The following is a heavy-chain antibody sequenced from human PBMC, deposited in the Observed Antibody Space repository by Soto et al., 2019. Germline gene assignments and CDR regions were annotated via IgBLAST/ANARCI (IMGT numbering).Heavy chain of an antibody. CDR1: GYTFTSYA. CDR2: INAGNGNT. CDR3: ERAPGGRSSFVDY. V-gene: IGHV1-3*01. J-gene: IGHJ4*02. Sequence: ASLKVSCKASGYTFTSYAMHWVRQAPGQRLEWMGWINAGNGNTKYSQKFQGRVTITRDTSASTAYMELSSLRSEDTAVYYCERAPGGRSSFVDYWGQGTLVTVSS. D-gene: IGHD6-6*01.